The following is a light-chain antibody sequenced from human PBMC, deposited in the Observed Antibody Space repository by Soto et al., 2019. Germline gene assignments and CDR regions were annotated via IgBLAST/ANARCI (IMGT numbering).Light chain of an antibody. Sequence: QSVLTQPPSVSVAPGQRVTISCTGSTTNTGAGYEVHWYQQRPGTAPKLLVSGHNIRPSGVPDRFYGSKSGTSASLAIPGLQAEDEAYYYWQSYDSSLSGSGVFGGGTKLTVL. V-gene: IGLV1-40*01. CDR2: GHN. CDR3: QSYDSSLSGSGV. J-gene: IGLJ3*02. CDR1: TTNTGAGYE.